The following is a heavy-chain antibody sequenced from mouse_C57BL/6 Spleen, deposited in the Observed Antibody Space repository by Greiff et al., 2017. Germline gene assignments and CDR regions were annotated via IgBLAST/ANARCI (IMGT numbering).Heavy chain of an antibody. V-gene: IGHV14-3*01. J-gene: IGHJ4*01. CDR1: GFNIKNTY. CDR2: IDPANGNT. Sequence: VQLQQSVAELVRPGASVKLSCTASGFNIKNTYMHWVKQRPEQGLEWIGRIDPANGNTKYAPKFQGKATIPADTSSNTAYLQLSSRTSEDTAIYYCARYDGYGLYAMDYWGQGTSVTVSS. CDR3: ARYDGYGLYAMDY. D-gene: IGHD1-2*01.